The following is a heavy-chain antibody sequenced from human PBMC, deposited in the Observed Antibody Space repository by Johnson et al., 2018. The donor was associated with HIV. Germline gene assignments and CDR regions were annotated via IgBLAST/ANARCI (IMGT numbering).Heavy chain of an antibody. CDR2: ISGSGGST. J-gene: IGHJ3*02. V-gene: IGHV3-23*04. D-gene: IGHD6-6*01. CDR3: AKVLAGIAARPLTFDAFDI. Sequence: VQLVESGGGLVQPGRSLRLSCAASGFTFDDYAMHWVRQAPGKGLEWVSAISGSGGSTYYADSVKGRFTISRDNSKNTLYLQMNSLRAEDTAVYYCAKVLAGIAARPLTFDAFDIWGQGTMVTVSS. CDR1: GFTFDDYA.